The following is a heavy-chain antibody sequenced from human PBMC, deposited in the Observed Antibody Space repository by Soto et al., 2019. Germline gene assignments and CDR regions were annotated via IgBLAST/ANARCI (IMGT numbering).Heavy chain of an antibody. CDR3: ARDGRSSGWYVPSEFDY. Sequence: GGSLRLSCAASGFTFSSYGMHWVRQAPGKGLEWVAVIWYDGSNKYYADSVKGRFTISRDNSKNTLYLQMNSLRAEDTAVYYCARDGRSSGWYVPSEFDYWGQGTLVTVSS. V-gene: IGHV3-33*01. CDR1: GFTFSSYG. J-gene: IGHJ4*02. D-gene: IGHD6-19*01. CDR2: IWYDGSNK.